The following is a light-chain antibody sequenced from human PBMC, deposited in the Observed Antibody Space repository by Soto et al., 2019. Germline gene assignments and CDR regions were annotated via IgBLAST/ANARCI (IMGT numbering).Light chain of an antibody. J-gene: IGKJ5*01. Sequence: DIKITQSPSTLSAPLLHSLTITDPASQTINRRVARYPQKPGKAPNVPIHDASTLESGVPSRFRGSGSGKEFNLPIRSPPPDDFATYYCQTYNSYSTVGPGTQVE. CDR2: DAS. V-gene: IGKV1-5*01. CDR3: QTYNSYST. CDR1: QTINRR.